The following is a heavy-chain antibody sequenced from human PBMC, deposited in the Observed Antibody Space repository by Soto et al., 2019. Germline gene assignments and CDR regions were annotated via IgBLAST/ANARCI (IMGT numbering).Heavy chain of an antibody. J-gene: IGHJ6*02. D-gene: IGHD2-21*01. CDR2: ISAYNGNT. V-gene: IGHV1-18*01. CDR1: GYTFTSYG. Sequence: VASVKVSCKASGYTFTSYGISWVRQAPGQGLEWMGWISAYNGNTNYAQKLQGRVTMTTDTSTSTAYMELRSLRSDDTAVYYCASIPRSRNYYYYGMDVWGQGTTVTVSS. CDR3: ASIPRSRNYYYYGMDV.